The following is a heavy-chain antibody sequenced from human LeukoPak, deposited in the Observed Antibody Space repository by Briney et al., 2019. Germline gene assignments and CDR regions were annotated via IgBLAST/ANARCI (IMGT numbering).Heavy chain of an antibody. D-gene: IGHD6-19*01. CDR1: GYTFTGYY. CDR3: ARDLFTGGWYAWFDP. Sequence: GASVKVSCKASGYTFTGYYMHWVRQAPGQGLEWMGRFNPNSGGTNYAQKFQGRVTMTRDTSISTAYMELSRLRSDDTAVYYCARDLFTGGWYAWFDPWGQGTLVTVSS. V-gene: IGHV1-2*06. J-gene: IGHJ5*02. CDR2: FNPNSGGT.